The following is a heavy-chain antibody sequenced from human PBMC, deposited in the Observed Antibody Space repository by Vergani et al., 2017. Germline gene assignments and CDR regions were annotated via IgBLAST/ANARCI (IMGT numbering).Heavy chain of an antibody. CDR3: ARDLRWLYKRFDP. D-gene: IGHD5-24*01. J-gene: IGHJ5*02. Sequence: QVQLVESGGGVVQPGRSLRLSCAASGFTFNQYGMHWVRQAPGKGLEWVAVTWHDGNNKQYADSVKGRFTISRDNSKSTMYLQMNSLRDEDTGVYYCARDLRWLYKRFDPWGQGTLVTVSS. CDR2: TWHDGNNK. V-gene: IGHV3-33*01. CDR1: GFTFNQYG.